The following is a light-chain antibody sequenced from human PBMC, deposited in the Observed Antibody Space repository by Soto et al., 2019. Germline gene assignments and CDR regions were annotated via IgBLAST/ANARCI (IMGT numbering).Light chain of an antibody. CDR2: GAS. J-gene: IGKJ1*01. Sequence: ERVMTQSPATLSVSPGERATLSCRASQSVSSNLAWYQQKPGQAPNLLIYGASTRATGIPARFSGSGSGTEFTLTISSLQSEDFAVYYCQQYNNWPRTFGQGTKVDIK. V-gene: IGKV3-15*01. CDR1: QSVSSN. CDR3: QQYNNWPRT.